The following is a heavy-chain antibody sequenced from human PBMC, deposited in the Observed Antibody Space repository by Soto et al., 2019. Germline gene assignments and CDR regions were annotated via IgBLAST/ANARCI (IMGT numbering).Heavy chain of an antibody. V-gene: IGHV3-30-3*01. CDR1: GFTFSSYA. CDR2: ISYDGSNK. D-gene: IGHD6-6*01. CDR3: ARDPMLESSSRGMDV. Sequence: GSLRLSCAASGFTFSSYAMHWVRQAPGKGLEWVAVISYDGSNKYYADSVKGRFTISRDNSKNTLYLQMNGLRAEDTAVYYCARDPMLESSSRGMDVWGQGTTVTVSS. J-gene: IGHJ6*02.